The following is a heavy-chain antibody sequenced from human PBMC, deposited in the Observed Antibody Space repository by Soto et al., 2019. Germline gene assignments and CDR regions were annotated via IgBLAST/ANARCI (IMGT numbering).Heavy chain of an antibody. Sequence: QVQLQESGPGLVKPSQTLSLTCTVSGGSISSGGYYWSWIRQHPGKGLEWIGYIYYSGSTYYNPSFKSRVTISVDTSKNQFSLKLSSVTAADTAVYYCARVDTSMGATCVSYWGQGTLVTVSS. D-gene: IGHD1-26*01. V-gene: IGHV4-31*03. J-gene: IGHJ4*02. CDR2: IYYSGST. CDR1: GGSISSGGYY. CDR3: ARVDTSMGATCVSY.